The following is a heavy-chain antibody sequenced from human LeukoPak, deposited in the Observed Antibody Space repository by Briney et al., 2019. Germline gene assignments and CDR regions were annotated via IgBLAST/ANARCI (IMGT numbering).Heavy chain of an antibody. CDR2: IWYDGSNK. CDR1: GFTFSSYG. V-gene: IGHV3-33*01. Sequence: GGSLRLSCAASGFTFSSYGFHWVRQAPGKGLEWVAVIWYDGSNKYYADSVKGRFTISRDDSKSTLYLQMNSLRAEDTAVYYCARDASLGKFDYWGQGTLVTVSS. J-gene: IGHJ4*02. D-gene: IGHD7-27*01. CDR3: ARDASLGKFDY.